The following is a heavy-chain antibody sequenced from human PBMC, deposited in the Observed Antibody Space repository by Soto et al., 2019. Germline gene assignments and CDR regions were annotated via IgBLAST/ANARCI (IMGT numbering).Heavy chain of an antibody. D-gene: IGHD6-13*01. CDR3: ARDGGIAAAGDAFDI. V-gene: IGHV3-33*01. CDR2: IWYDGSNK. J-gene: IGHJ3*02. Sequence: GGSLRLSCAASGFTFSSYGMHWVRQAPGKGLEWVAVIWYDGSNKYYADSVKGRFTISRDNSKNTLYLQMNSLRAEDTAVYYCARDGGIAAAGDAFDIWGQGTIVTVSS. CDR1: GFTFSSYG.